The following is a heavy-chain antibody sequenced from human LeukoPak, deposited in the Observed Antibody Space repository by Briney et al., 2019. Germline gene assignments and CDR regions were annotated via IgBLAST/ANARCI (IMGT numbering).Heavy chain of an antibody. D-gene: IGHD3-10*01. CDR3: AREFEGQEAGAYGSGSYDVFDI. CDR2: ITSDASST. Sequence: PGGSLRLSCAASGFTFSNYWMHWVRRAPGKGLVWVSRITSDASSTSYADSVKGRFTISRDNAKNTLYLRMNSLRAEDTAVYYCAREFEGQEAGAYGSGSYDVFDIGGQGTMVTVSS. CDR1: GFTFSNYW. V-gene: IGHV3-74*01. J-gene: IGHJ3*02.